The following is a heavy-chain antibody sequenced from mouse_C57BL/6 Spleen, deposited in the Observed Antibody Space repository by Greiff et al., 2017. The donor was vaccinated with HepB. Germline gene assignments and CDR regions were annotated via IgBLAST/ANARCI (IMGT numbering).Heavy chain of an antibody. CDR2: IDPANGNT. J-gene: IGHJ4*01. Sequence: VQLKQSVAELVRPGASVKLSCTASGFNIKNTYMHWVKQRPEQGLEWIGRIDPANGNTKYAPNFQGKATITADTSSNTAYLQLSSLTSEDTAIYYCAPYYSNGDYAMDYWGQGTSVTVSS. D-gene: IGHD2-5*01. V-gene: IGHV14-3*01. CDR1: GFNIKNTY. CDR3: APYYSNGDYAMDY.